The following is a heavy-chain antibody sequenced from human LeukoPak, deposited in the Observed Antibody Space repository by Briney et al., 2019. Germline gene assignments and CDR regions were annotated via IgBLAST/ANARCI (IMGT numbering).Heavy chain of an antibody. CDR1: GGSISSYY. Sequence: PETLSASCTVSGGSISSYYWSWIRQPAGKGLEWIGRIYTSGSTNYNPSLKSRVTISVDKSKNQFSLKLSSVTAADTAVYYCARETTLFFFDYWGLGTLVTVSS. D-gene: IGHD4-17*01. CDR2: IYTSGST. CDR3: ARETTLFFFDY. J-gene: IGHJ4*01. V-gene: IGHV4-4*07.